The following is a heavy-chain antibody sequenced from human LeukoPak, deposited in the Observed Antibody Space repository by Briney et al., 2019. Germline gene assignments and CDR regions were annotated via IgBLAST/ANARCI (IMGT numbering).Heavy chain of an antibody. D-gene: IGHD2-21*01. CDR1: GYSFTTYW. V-gene: IGHV5-51*01. CDR2: IYPGDSDT. CDR3: ARPHSDWYFAL. Sequence: GESLKISCKGSGYSFTTYWIGWVRQMPGKGLEWMGVIYPGDSDTRYSPSFQGQVTISADKSISTAYLQWSSLKASDTAIYYCARPHSDWYFALWSRGTLVTVSS. J-gene: IGHJ2*01.